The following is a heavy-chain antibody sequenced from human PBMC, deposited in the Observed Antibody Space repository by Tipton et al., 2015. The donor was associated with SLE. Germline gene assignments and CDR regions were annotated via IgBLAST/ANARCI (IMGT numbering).Heavy chain of an antibody. CDR2: IYHSGSS. V-gene: IGHV4-34*01. CDR3: ARSNRPGWFDP. CDR1: GGAFSGYY. D-gene: IGHD1-14*01. J-gene: IGHJ5*02. Sequence: TLSLTCAVYGGAFSGYYWTWIRQSPEKGLEWIGEIYHSGSSNYNPSLKSRVTMSIDTSKKRFSLKLSSVTTADTAVYYCARSNRPGWFDPWGQGTLVTVSS.